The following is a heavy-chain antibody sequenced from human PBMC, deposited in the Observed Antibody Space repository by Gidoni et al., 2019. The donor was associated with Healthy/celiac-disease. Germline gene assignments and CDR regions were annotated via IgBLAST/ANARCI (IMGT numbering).Heavy chain of an antibody. Sequence: QVQLQQWGAGLLKPSETLSLTCAVYGGSFSGYYWSWIRQPPGKGLEWIGEINHSGSTNYNPSLKSRVTISVDTSKNQFSLKLSSVTAADTAVYYCARGRRLLGSGSSLPYYYMDVWGKGTTVTVSS. V-gene: IGHV4-34*01. CDR2: INHSGST. CDR1: GGSFSGYY. D-gene: IGHD3-10*02. CDR3: ARGRRLLGSGSSLPYYYMDV. J-gene: IGHJ6*03.